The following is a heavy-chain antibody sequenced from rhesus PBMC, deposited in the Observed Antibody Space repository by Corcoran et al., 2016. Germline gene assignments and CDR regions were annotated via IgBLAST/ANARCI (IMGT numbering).Heavy chain of an antibody. D-gene: IGHD7-45*01. CDR1: GGSLSSNS. J-gene: IGHJ4*01. Sequence: QVQLQESGPGLVKPSETLSLTFAVSGGSLSSNSWSWLRQPPGKGLEWIGRISGRGGSTDDNPSLKSRVTISTDTSKNQFSLKLSSVTAADTAVYYCARGDWGSVFWGQGVLVTVSS. V-gene: IGHV4-173*01. CDR2: ISGRGGST. CDR3: ARGDWGSVF.